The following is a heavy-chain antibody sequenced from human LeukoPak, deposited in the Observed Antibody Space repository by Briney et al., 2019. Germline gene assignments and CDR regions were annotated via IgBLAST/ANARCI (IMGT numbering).Heavy chain of an antibody. CDR2: FYNSGRT. CDR1: GGSISSDLYY. D-gene: IGHD3-3*01. J-gene: IGHJ5*02. Sequence: KSSETLSLTCTVSGGSISSDLYYWNWIRQPAGKGLEWIGRFYNSGRTNFNPSLKSRVTISADTSKNQFSLKLRSVTAADTAVYYCARGDLKSDWFDPWGQGTQVIVST. V-gene: IGHV4-61*02. CDR3: ARGDLKSDWFDP.